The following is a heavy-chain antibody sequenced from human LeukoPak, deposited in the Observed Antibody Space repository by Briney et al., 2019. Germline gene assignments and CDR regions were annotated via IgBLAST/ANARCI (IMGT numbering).Heavy chain of an antibody. J-gene: IGHJ4*02. Sequence: GGSLRLSCAASGFTFSSYAMHWVRQAPGKGLEWVAVISYDGSNKYYADSVKGRFTISRDNSKNTLYLQMNSLRAEDTAVYYCAKDKGVYYDSSGLDYWGQGTLVTVSS. D-gene: IGHD3-22*01. CDR2: ISYDGSNK. V-gene: IGHV3-30-3*01. CDR1: GFTFSSYA. CDR3: AKDKGVYYDSSGLDY.